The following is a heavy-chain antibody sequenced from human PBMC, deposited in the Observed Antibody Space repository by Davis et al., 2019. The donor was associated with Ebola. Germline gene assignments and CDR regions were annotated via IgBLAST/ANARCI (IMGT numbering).Heavy chain of an antibody. CDR3: AKDLGTSGIVDY. Sequence: GGSLRLSCAASGFSFTSYAMTWVRQAPGKGLQWVSVISASAGSTFYAYSVKGRFTISRDNSKNTLYLQMNSLRGEATAIYYCAKDLGTSGIVDYWGQGTLVTVSS. V-gene: IGHV3-23*01. CDR2: ISASAGST. J-gene: IGHJ4*02. CDR1: GFSFTSYA. D-gene: IGHD1-1*01.